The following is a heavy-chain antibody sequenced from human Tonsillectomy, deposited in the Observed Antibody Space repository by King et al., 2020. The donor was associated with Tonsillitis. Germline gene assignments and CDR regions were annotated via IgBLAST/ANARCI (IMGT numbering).Heavy chain of an antibody. CDR1: GFIFRKYA. CDR3: ARDREGWVLDIDY. V-gene: IGHV3-30*04. D-gene: IGHD6-19*01. Sequence: VQLVESGGGVVQPGRSLRLSCAASGFIFRKYAMYWVRQAPGKGLEWVAIISSDGTTKFYADSVKGRFTISRDSSKNILYLQMNSLRAEDTAVYYCARDREGWVLDIDYWGQGTLVTVSS. J-gene: IGHJ4*02. CDR2: ISSDGTTK.